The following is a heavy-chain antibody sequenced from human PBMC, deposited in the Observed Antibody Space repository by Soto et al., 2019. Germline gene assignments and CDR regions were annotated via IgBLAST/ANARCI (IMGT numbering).Heavy chain of an antibody. V-gene: IGHV3-30*04. CDR2: ISYDGRNK. J-gene: IGHJ4*02. D-gene: IGHD3-22*01. CDR3: ARVGQPTYYYDSSGYSNIFDY. Sequence: QVQLVESGGGVVQPGRSLRLSCAASGFTFSSYAMHWVRQAPGKGLAWVAVISYDGRNKYYADSVKGRFTISRDNPKNTLYLQMNSLRAEDTAVYYCARVGQPTYYYDSSGYSNIFDYWGQGTLVTVSS. CDR1: GFTFSSYA.